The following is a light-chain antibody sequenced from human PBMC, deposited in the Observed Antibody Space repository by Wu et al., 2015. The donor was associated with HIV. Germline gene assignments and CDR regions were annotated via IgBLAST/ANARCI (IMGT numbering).Light chain of an antibody. CDR2: DAS. J-gene: IGKJ5*01. V-gene: IGKV1-13*02. CDR3: QQLNSFPLT. CDR1: QDIFTY. Sequence: AIQLTQSPSSLSASIGDRVNITCRASQDIFTYLAWYQQTPGKPPRVLIYDASTLQSGVSSRFSGSGSGVDFTLTISGLQREDFAIYFCQQLNSFPLTFGQGSRLEI.